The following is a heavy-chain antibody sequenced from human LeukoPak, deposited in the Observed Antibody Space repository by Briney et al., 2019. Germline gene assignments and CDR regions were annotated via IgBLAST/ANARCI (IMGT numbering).Heavy chain of an antibody. D-gene: IGHD3-10*01. Sequence: GGSLRLSCAASGFTFSSYWMSWVRQAPGKGLEWVANIKQDGSEKYYVDSVLGRFTISRDNAKDSLYLQMNSLRVEDTAFYYCARLVGYGWMDSWGQGTLVTVSS. CDR3: ARLVGYGWMDS. V-gene: IGHV3-7*05. J-gene: IGHJ4*02. CDR2: IKQDGSEK. CDR1: GFTFSSYW.